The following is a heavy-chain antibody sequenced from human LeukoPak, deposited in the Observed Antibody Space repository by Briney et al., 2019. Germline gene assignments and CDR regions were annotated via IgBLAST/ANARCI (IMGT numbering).Heavy chain of an antibody. Sequence: PSETLSLTCTVSGGSISSSSYYWGWIRQPPGKGLEWIATMYYSGSTYYHPSLKSRVTISVDTSKNHFSLKLNSVTAADTAVYYCARVLRYFDSGQGYFDYWGQGTLVTVSS. J-gene: IGHJ4*02. V-gene: IGHV4-39*02. CDR1: GGSISSSSYY. CDR2: MYYSGST. CDR3: ARVLRYFDSGQGYFDY. D-gene: IGHD3-9*01.